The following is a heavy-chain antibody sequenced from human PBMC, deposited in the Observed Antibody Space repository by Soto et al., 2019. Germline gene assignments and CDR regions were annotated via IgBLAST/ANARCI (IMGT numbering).Heavy chain of an antibody. CDR2: INGRSNYK. D-gene: IGHD1-26*01. J-gene: IGHJ4*02. CDR1: GFSFSTYN. V-gene: IGHV3-21*01. Sequence: GGSLRLSCAASGFSFSTYNMNWVRQAPGKGLEWVSSINGRSNYKYYTDSVKGRFTISRDNPKNSLYLQMNSLRAEDTAVYYCVREDGLVGSNSAVDYWGQGTLVTVSS. CDR3: VREDGLVGSNSAVDY.